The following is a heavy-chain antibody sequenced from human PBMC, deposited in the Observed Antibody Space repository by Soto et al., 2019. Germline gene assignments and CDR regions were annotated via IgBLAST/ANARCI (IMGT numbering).Heavy chain of an antibody. CDR2: INSDGSST. V-gene: IGHV3-74*01. J-gene: IGHJ6*02. Sequence: GGSLRLCCAASGFTFSSYWMHWVRQAPGKGLVWVSRINSDGSSTSYADSVKGRFTISRDNAKNTLYLQMNSLRAEDTAVYYCARGRGYYDFWSGHYGMDVWGQGTTVTVSS. CDR3: ARGRGYYDFWSGHYGMDV. D-gene: IGHD3-3*01. CDR1: GFTFSSYW.